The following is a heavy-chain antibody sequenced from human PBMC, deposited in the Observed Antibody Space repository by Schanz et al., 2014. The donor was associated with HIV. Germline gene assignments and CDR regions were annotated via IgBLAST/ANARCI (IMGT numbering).Heavy chain of an antibody. V-gene: IGHV3-30*18. D-gene: IGHD3-22*01. J-gene: IGHJ6*02. CDR1: GFTFNSYG. CDR2: ISYDGRNK. CDR3: AKDRNYYDSRYRGKGNYYYYYGMDV. Sequence: QVQLVESGGGVVQPGRSLRLSCAASGFTFNSYGMHWVRQAPGKGLEWVSVISYDGRNKLYADSVKGRFTISRDNSKNTVYLQAKSLRPEDTAVYYCAKDRNYYDSRYRGKGNYYYYYGMDVWGQGTTVTVSS.